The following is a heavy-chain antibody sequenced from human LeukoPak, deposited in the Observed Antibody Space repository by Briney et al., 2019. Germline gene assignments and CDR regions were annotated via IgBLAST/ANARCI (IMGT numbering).Heavy chain of an antibody. Sequence: GRSLRLSCAASGFTFSSYAMHWVRQAPGKGLEWVAVISYDGSNKYYADSVKGRFTISRDNSKNTLYLQMNSLRAEDTAVYYCARGGNRWLQHDYFDYWGQGTLVTVSS. V-gene: IGHV3-30-3*01. CDR3: ARGGNRWLQHDYFDY. J-gene: IGHJ4*02. CDR1: GFTFSSYA. D-gene: IGHD5-24*01. CDR2: ISYDGSNK.